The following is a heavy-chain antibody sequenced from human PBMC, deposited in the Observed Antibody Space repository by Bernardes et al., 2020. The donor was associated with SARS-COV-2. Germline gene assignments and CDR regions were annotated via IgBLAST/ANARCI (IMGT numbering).Heavy chain of an antibody. J-gene: IGHJ3*02. V-gene: IGHV1-8*01. D-gene: IGHD3-3*01. CDR2: MNPNSGNT. CDR1: GYTFTSYD. CDR3: ARGGITIFGVGPGPPDDAFDI. Sequence: ASVKVSCKASGYTFTSYDINWVRQATGQGLEWMGWMNPNSGNTGHAQKFQGRVTMTRNTSISTAYMELSSLRSEDTAVYYCARGGITIFGVGPGPPDDAFDIWGQGTMVTVSS.